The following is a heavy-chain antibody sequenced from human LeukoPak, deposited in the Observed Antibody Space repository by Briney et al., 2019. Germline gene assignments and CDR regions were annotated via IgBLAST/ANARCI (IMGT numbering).Heavy chain of an antibody. D-gene: IGHD5/OR15-5a*01. Sequence: ASVKVSCKASGYTFTHYDINWVRQATGQGLEWMGYKNPNSGNSAYAQKFQGGVTITTDASIRTAYMELSGLSSEDTALFSCSRECLDYWGQGTVVTVSS. CDR1: GYTFTHYD. V-gene: IGHV1-8*01. CDR2: KNPNSGNS. CDR3: SRECLDY. J-gene: IGHJ4*02.